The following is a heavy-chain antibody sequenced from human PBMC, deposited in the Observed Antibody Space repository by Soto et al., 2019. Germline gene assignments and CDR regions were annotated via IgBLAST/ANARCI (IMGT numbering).Heavy chain of an antibody. D-gene: IGHD3-10*01. Sequence: SVKVSCKASGGTFSSYTISWVRQAPGQGLEWMGRIIPILGIANYAQKFQGRVTITADKSTSTAYMELSSLRSEDTAVYYCASMYGSGSSIDYWGQGTLVNVSS. CDR3: ASMYGSGSSIDY. CDR1: GGTFSSYT. J-gene: IGHJ4*02. CDR2: IIPILGIA. V-gene: IGHV1-69*02.